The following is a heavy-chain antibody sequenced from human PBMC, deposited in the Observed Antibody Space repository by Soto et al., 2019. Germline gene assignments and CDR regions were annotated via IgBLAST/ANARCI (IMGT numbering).Heavy chain of an antibody. CDR1: GGTFSSYT. Sequence: GAPVKVSWKASGGTFSSYTISWVRQAPGQGLEWMGRIIPILGIANYAQKFQGRVTITADKSTSTAYMELSSLRSEDTAVYYCARGSNDFDYWGQGTLVTVSS. D-gene: IGHD3-10*01. CDR2: IIPILGIA. CDR3: ARGSNDFDY. V-gene: IGHV1-69*02. J-gene: IGHJ4*02.